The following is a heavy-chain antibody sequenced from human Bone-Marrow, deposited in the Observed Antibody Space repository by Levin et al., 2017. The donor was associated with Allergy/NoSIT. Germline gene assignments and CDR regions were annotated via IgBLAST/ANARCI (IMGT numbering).Heavy chain of an antibody. V-gene: IGHV3-33*01. CDR1: GFTFSSYA. J-gene: IGHJ4*02. Sequence: GGSLRLSCAASGFTFSSYAMHWVRQAPGKGLEWVAVIWHNGGNRFYGDSVKGRFTISRDNSQNTLSLQMNGLRAEDSAVYYCARGGVWGSYHFWAYWGQGTLVTVSS. CDR2: IWHNGGNR. D-gene: IGHD3-16*02. CDR3: ARGGVWGSYHFWAY.